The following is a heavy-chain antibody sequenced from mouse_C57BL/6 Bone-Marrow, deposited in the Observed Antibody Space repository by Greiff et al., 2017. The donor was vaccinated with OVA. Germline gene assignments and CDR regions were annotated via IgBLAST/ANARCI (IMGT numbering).Heavy chain of an antibody. CDR1: GYSFTGYY. V-gene: IGHV1-42*01. D-gene: IGHD1-1*01. CDR3: ARRVRFYYDY. J-gene: IGHJ2*01. CDR2: INPSTGGT. Sequence: VQLKESGPELVKPGASVKISCKASGYSFTGYYMNWVKQSPEKSLEWIGEINPSTGGTTYNQKFKAKATLTVDKSSSTAYMQLKSLTSEDSAVYYCARRVRFYYDYWGQGTTLTVSS.